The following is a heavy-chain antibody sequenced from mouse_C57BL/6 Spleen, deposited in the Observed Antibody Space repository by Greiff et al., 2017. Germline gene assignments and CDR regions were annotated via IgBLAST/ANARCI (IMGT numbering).Heavy chain of an antibody. CDR3: TSGGVFLFDYFDY. Sequence: EVQLQQSGTVLARPGASLKISCKTSGYTFTSYWMHWVQQTPGQGLEWVGAICPGNSNTSYDEKFKGKAKLTAVTTTSTAYMEISSLTNEDAAVYYGTSGGVFLFDYFDYWGQGTTLTVSS. J-gene: IGHJ2*01. V-gene: IGHV1-5*01. CDR1: GYTFTSYW. CDR2: ICPGNSNT.